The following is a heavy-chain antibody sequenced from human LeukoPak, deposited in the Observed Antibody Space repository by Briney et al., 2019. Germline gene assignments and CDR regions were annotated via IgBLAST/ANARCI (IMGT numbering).Heavy chain of an antibody. J-gene: IGHJ4*02. V-gene: IGHV4-30-2*01. Sequence: GYIYHSGSTYYNPSLKSRVTISVDRSKNQFSLKLSSVTAADTAVYYCAREAYYYDSSGLDWGQGTLVTVSS. D-gene: IGHD3-22*01. CDR2: IYHSGST. CDR3: AREAYYYDSSGLD.